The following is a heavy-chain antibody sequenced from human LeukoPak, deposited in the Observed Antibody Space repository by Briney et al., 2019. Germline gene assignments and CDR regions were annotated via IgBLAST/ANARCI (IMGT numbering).Heavy chain of an antibody. V-gene: IGHV3-23*01. Sequence: PGGSLRLSCAASGFTFSKYAMTWVRQAPGKGPVWVSTIGGSGASTYYADSVKGRFTISRDNSKNTLSLLMNSLSADDTAVYYCARSQWLVSGYYWFFDLWGRGTLVTVSS. J-gene: IGHJ2*01. CDR1: GFTFSKYA. CDR3: ARSQWLVSGYYWFFDL. D-gene: IGHD6-19*01. CDR2: IGGSGAST.